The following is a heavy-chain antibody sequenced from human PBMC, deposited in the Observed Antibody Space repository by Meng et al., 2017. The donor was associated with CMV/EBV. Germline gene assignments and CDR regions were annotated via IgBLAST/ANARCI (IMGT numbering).Heavy chain of an antibody. V-gene: IGHV4-59*01. Sequence: SETLSLTCAVYGGSISSYYWSWIRQPPGKGLEWIGYIYYSGSTNYNPSLKSRVTISVDTSKNQFSLKLSSVTAADTAVYYCARHYSGWSYYFDHWGQGTLVTVSS. CDR2: IYYSGST. D-gene: IGHD6-19*01. CDR1: GGSISSYY. J-gene: IGHJ4*02. CDR3: ARHYSGWSYYFDH.